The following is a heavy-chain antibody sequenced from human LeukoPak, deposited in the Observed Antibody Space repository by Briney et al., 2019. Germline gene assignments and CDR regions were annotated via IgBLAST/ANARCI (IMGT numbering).Heavy chain of an antibody. V-gene: IGHV3-53*01. D-gene: IGHD4-11*01. CDR1: GFTVSSNS. CDR3: ASRATVTTDRFWFDP. Sequence: PGGSLRPSCAASGFTVSSNSMNWVRQAPGKGLEWVSVIYSGGSSSYADSVKGRFTISRDNSKNTLYLQMNSLRAEDTAVYYCASRATVTTDRFWFDPWGQGTLVTVSS. J-gene: IGHJ5*02. CDR2: IYSGGSS.